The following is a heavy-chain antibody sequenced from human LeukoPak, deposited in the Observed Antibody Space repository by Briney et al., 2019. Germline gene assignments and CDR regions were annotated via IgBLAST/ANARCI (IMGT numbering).Heavy chain of an antibody. J-gene: IGHJ4*01. Sequence: PSETLSLTCSVSGVSISSYYWSWIRQSPGKGLERIGYISYSGGANYNPSLKSRVIISLDTSKNQFSLQLSSVTAADTAVYYCVRGERLGGDYWGHGILVTVSS. CDR3: VRGERLGGDY. V-gene: IGHV4-59*01. CDR1: GVSISSYY. D-gene: IGHD6-25*01. CDR2: ISYSGGA.